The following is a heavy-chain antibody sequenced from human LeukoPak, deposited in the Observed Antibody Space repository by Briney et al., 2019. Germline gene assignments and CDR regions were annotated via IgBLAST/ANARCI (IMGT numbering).Heavy chain of an antibody. V-gene: IGHV3-21*01. D-gene: IGHD6-13*01. CDR2: ISSNSSYI. J-gene: IGHJ5*01. Sequence: GGSLRLSCAASGFTFSSYSMNWVRQAPGQGLEWVSSISSNSSYIYYAGSMKGRFTISRDNAKNSLFLRMNSLRAEDTAVYYCARTLGPNYGSSWYDCWGQGTLVTVSS. CDR3: ARTLGPNYGSSWYDC. CDR1: GFTFSSYS.